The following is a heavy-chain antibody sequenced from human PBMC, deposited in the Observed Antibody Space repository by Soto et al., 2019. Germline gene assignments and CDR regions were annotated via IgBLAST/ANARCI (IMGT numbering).Heavy chain of an antibody. Sequence: SETVSLTCTVSGGSISSYYWSWIRQPPGKGLEWIGYIYYSGSTNYNPSLKSRVTISVDTSKNQFSLKLSSVTAADTAVYYCARFNDYGPLYYFDYWGQGTLVTVSS. J-gene: IGHJ4*02. CDR3: ARFNDYGPLYYFDY. D-gene: IGHD4-17*01. CDR1: GGSISSYY. V-gene: IGHV4-59*01. CDR2: IYYSGST.